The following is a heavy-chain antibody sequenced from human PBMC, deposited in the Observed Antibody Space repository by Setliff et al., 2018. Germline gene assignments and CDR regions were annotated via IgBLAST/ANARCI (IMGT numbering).Heavy chain of an antibody. Sequence: GGSLRLSCAASGFTFSSYNMTWVRQAPGEGLEWVSGISARTGLTYYADSVKGRFTMSRDISKNTVYLHMTSLRAEDTAMYYCAKRGDTRTFDYWGQGTLVTVSS. CDR2: ISARTGLT. CDR3: AKRGDTRTFDY. V-gene: IGHV3-23*01. CDR1: GFTFSSYN. D-gene: IGHD5-18*01. J-gene: IGHJ4*02.